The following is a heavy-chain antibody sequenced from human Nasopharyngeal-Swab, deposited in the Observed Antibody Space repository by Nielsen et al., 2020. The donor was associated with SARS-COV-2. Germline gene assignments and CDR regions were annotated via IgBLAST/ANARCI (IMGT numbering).Heavy chain of an antibody. V-gene: IGHV4-34*01. Sequence: SETLSLTCAVYGGSFSGYYWSWIRQPPGKGLEWIGEINHSGSTNYNPSLKSRLTISIDTSKNQFSLKLSSVTAADTAVYYCARVAYYYDSSGTTTRNNAFDIWGQGTMVTVSS. CDR1: GGSFSGYY. J-gene: IGHJ3*02. CDR2: INHSGST. D-gene: IGHD3-22*01. CDR3: ARVAYYYDSSGTTTRNNAFDI.